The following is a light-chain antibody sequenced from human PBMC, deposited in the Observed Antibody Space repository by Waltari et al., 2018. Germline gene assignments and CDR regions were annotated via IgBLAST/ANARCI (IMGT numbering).Light chain of an antibody. J-gene: IGLJ2*01. CDR1: SANIGSNH. Sequence: QSVLTQPPSASGTPGQRVTISCSGSSANIGSNHVYGYQQLPGTAPKLLIYKNKQPPSGVPDRFSGSKYSASASLAISGIRSEDEADYYCAAWEDSLSGLVFGGGTKLTVL. V-gene: IGLV1-47*01. CDR3: AAWEDSLSGLV. CDR2: KNK.